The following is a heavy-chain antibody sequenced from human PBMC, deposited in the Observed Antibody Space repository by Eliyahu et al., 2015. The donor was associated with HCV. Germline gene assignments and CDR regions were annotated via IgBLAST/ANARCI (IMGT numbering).Heavy chain of an antibody. CDR1: XFTVSTNY. Sequence: EVQLVESGGGLIQPGGSLRLSCAASXFTVSTNYXTWVRQAPGKGLEWVSVIYSGGSPYYADSVKGRFTISRDNSKNTLYLQMNSLRAEDTAVYYCARQTTYYDILTGFYYYYGMDVWGQGTTVTVSS. D-gene: IGHD3-9*01. J-gene: IGHJ6*02. CDR2: IYSGGSP. V-gene: IGHV3-53*01. CDR3: ARQTTYYDILTGFYYYYGMDV.